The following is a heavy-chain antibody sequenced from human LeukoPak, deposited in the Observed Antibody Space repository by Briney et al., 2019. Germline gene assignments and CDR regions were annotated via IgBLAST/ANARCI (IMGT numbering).Heavy chain of an antibody. CDR2: INHSGST. V-gene: IGHV4-34*01. CDR1: GGSFSGYY. CDR3: ARVPIGSGSYYNVSGVYFDY. Sequence: SETLSLTCAVYGGSFSGYYWSWIRQPPGKGLEWIGEINHSGSTNYNPSLKSRVTISVDTSKNQFSLKLSSVTAADTAVYYCARVPIGSGSYYNVSGVYFDYWGQGTLVTVSS. D-gene: IGHD3-10*01. J-gene: IGHJ4*02.